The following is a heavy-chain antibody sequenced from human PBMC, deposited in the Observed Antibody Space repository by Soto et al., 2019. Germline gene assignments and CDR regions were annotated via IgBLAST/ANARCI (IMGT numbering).Heavy chain of an antibody. CDR3: ALTRRSSLLEVAGPGFEY. D-gene: IGHD6-19*01. J-gene: IGHJ4*02. CDR1: GFTFTTYS. Sequence: GGSLRLSCAASGFTFTTYSLTWVRQAPGKGLEWVASIGSSSNYIYYADSVKGRFTISRDNAKNSLFLQMDSLRVDDTGVYYCALTRRSSLLEVAGPGFEYWGQGTLVTVSS. CDR2: IGSSSNYI. V-gene: IGHV3-21*03.